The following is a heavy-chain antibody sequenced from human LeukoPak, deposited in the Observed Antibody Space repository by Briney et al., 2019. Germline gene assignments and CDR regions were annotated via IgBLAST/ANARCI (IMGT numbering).Heavy chain of an antibody. CDR3: AKDAPPITGTTYFDY. CDR2: IRYDGSNK. V-gene: IGHV3-30*02. J-gene: IGHJ4*02. Sequence: PGGSLRLSCAASGFTFSSYGMHWVRQAPGKGLEWVAFIRYDGSNKYYADSVKGRFTISRDNSKNTLYLQMNSLRAEDTAVYYCAKDAPPITGTTYFDYWGQGTLVTVSS. CDR1: GFTFSSYG. D-gene: IGHD1-7*01.